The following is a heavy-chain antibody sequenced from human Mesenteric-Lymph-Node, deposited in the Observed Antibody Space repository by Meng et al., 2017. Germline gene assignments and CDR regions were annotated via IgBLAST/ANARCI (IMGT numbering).Heavy chain of an antibody. D-gene: IGHD5-12*01. CDR2: IKDDGSHK. J-gene: IGHJ3*02. V-gene: IGHV3-7*01. CDR3: AGSIYSDSLRPAGSI. CDR1: GFAFSEHW. Sequence: GESLKISCAASGFAFSEHWMSWVRQAPGKGLEWVATIKDDGSHKFYVDSVKGRFIISRDNAKNSLCLQMNSLRAEDTAMYYCAGSIYSDSLRPAGSIWGQGTMVTVSS.